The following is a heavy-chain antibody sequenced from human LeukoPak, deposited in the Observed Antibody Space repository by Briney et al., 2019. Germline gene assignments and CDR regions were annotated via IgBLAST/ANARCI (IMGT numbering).Heavy chain of an antibody. CDR2: ISSNGGST. CDR3: ARDYGRGGSGSYYTNWFDP. V-gene: IGHV3-64*01. CDR1: GFTFSSYA. J-gene: IGHJ5*02. D-gene: IGHD3-10*01. Sequence: PGGSLRLSCAASGFTFSSYAMHWVRQAPGKGLEYVSAISSNGGSTYYANSVKGRFTISRDNSKNALYLQMGSLRAEDMAVYYCARDYGRGGSGSYYTNWFDPWGQGTLVTVSS.